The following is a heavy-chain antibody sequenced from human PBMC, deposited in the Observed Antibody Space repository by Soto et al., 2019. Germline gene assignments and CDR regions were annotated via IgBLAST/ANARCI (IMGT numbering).Heavy chain of an antibody. V-gene: IGHV1-3*01. D-gene: IGHD3-16*01. J-gene: IGHJ4*01. CDR2: INAGNGNT. Sequence: ASVKDCCKASGGTFSSYAISWVRQAPGQRLEWMGWINAGNGNTKYSQKFQGRVTITRDTSASTAYMELSRLRSEDTAVYYCARGEFLSYDDYWGQGTLVTVSS. CDR3: ARGEFLSYDDY. CDR1: GGTFSSYA.